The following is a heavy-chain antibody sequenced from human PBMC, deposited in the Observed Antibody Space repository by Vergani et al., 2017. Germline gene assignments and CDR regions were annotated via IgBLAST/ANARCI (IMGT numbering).Heavy chain of an antibody. CDR3: ARKVVLVPTTIKYYYYLMDV. CDR2: TYYRSNWYN. D-gene: IGHD5-24*01. J-gene: IGHJ6*03. CDR1: GDSVPSNFAA. Sequence: QVQLQQSAPGLVKPSQTLSLTCALSGDSVPSNFAAWIWIRQSPSRALEWLGRTYYRSNWYNDYAVSVKSRITINPDTSKNQFSLQLNSVTPEDTAVYYGARKVVLVPTTIKYYYYLMDVWGKGTTVTV. V-gene: IGHV6-1*01.